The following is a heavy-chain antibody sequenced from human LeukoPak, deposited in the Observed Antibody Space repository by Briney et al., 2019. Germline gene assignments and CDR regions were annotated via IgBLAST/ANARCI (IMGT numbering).Heavy chain of an antibody. V-gene: IGHV4-39*01. CDR3: ARHEAGTAMV. D-gene: IGHD5-18*01. Sequence: SETLSLICTVSGGSISSSSYYWGWIRQPPGKGLEWIGSIYYSGSTYYNPSLKSRVTISVDTSKNQFSLKLSSVTAADTAVYYCARHEAGTAMVWGQGTLVTVSS. J-gene: IGHJ4*02. CDR1: GGSISSSSYY. CDR2: IYYSGST.